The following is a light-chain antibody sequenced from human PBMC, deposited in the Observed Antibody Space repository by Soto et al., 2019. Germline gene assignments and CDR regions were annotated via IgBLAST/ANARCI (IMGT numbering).Light chain of an antibody. CDR3: QQFDNLIT. J-gene: IGKJ4*01. CDR1: QRISNNY. Sequence: EIVLTQSPATLSLSPGERATLSCGASQRISNNYLAWYQQKPGLAPRLLIYDASNRAAGIPDRFSGSGSGTDFTPTISRLEPEDFAVYYCQQFDNLITFGGGTKVEIK. V-gene: IGKV3D-20*01. CDR2: DAS.